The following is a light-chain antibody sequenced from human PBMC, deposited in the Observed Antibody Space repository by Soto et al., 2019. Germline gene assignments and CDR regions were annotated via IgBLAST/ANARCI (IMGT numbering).Light chain of an antibody. Sequence: QSALTQPAYVSGYPGQSITISCTGTISDVGGYNYVSWYKQHPGKAPKLMIYDVSNRPSGISNRLSGSMSGNKASLTISGLQPEHEANYFCSSYTSSSTIYVVFGGGTKVTVL. CDR2: DVS. CDR1: ISDVGGYNY. V-gene: IGLV2-14*01. CDR3: SSYTSSSTIYVV. J-gene: IGLJ2*01.